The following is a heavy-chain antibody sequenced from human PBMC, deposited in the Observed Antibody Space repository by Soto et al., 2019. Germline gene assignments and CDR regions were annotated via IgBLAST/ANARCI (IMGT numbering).Heavy chain of an antibody. CDR3: ARQRRGTWYYFDH. CDR2: INPNADKT. CDR1: GYTFITYD. J-gene: IGHJ4*02. Sequence: VASVKVSCKTSGYTFITYDINWVRQATGQGLEWMGWINPNADKTGFAQKFQGRVTMTRDTSINMVYMEINNLRSEDTAVYYCARQRRGTWYYFDHWGQGTLVTVSS. D-gene: IGHD3-16*01. V-gene: IGHV1-8*01.